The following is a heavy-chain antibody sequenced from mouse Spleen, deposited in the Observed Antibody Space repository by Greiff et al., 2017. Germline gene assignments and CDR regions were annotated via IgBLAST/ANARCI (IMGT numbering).Heavy chain of an antibody. J-gene: IGHJ1*01. CDR1: GYSITSGYY. CDR3: AREANWAWYFDV. Sequence: EVKLLESGPGLVKPSQSLSLTCSVTGYSITSGYYWNWIRQFPGNKLEWMGYISYDGSNNYNPSLKNRISITRDTSKNQFFLKLNSVTTEDTATYYCAREANWAWYFDVWGAGTTVTVSS. D-gene: IGHD4-1*01. V-gene: IGHV3-6*01. CDR2: ISYDGSN.